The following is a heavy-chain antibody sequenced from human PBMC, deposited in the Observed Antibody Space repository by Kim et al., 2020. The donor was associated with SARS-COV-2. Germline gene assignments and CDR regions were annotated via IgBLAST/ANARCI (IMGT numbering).Heavy chain of an antibody. J-gene: IGHJ2*01. CDR2: IIPIFGTA. V-gene: IGHV1-69*13. CDR3: AAGDGDYHYWYFDL. D-gene: IGHD4-17*01. Sequence: SVKVSCMASGGTFSSYAISWVRQAPGQGLEWMGGIIPIFGTANYAQKFQGRVTITADESTSTAYMELSSLRSEDTAVYYCAAGDGDYHYWYFDLWGRGTLVTVSS. CDR1: GGTFSSYA.